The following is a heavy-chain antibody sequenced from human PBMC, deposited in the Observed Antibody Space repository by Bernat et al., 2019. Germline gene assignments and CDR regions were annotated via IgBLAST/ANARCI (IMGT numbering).Heavy chain of an antibody. Sequence: QLQLQESGPGLVKPSETLSLTCTVSGGSISSSSYYWGWIRQPPGKGLEWIGEIYHSGSTNYNPSLKSRVTISVDKSKNQFSLKLSSVTAADTAVYYCARGFVGGTQPIYWDYWGQGTLVTVSS. CDR2: IYHSGST. V-gene: IGHV4-39*07. CDR1: GGSISSSSYY. CDR3: ARGFVGGTQPIYWDY. D-gene: IGHD5-12*01. J-gene: IGHJ4*02.